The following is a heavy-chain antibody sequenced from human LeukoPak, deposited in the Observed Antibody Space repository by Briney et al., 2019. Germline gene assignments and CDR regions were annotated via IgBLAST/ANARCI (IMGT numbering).Heavy chain of an antibody. D-gene: IGHD4-17*01. CDR2: INLNSGGT. CDR1: GYTFTGYY. Sequence: ASVKVSCKGSGYTFTGYYMHWVRQAPGQGLEWMGWINLNSGGTNYAQKFQGWVTMTRDTSISTAYMELSRLRSDDTAVYYCARDSATVTTPYFDYWGQGTLVTVPS. CDR3: ARDSATVTTPYFDY. J-gene: IGHJ4*02. V-gene: IGHV1-2*04.